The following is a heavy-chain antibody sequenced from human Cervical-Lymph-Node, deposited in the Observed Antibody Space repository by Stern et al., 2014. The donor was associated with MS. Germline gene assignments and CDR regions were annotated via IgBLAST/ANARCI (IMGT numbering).Heavy chain of an antibody. CDR1: GASLTNSNW. CDR2: IYQSGST. V-gene: IGHV4-4*02. Sequence: QVQLQESGPGLVNPSETLSLTCVVSGASLTNSNWCNWVRPPPGKGLEWIGEIYQSGSTNYIPSLKSRATISLDKSKNHFSLTLNSVTAADTAIYYCATDISIGHGTFDIWGQGTMVIVSS. CDR3: ATDISIGHGTFDI. J-gene: IGHJ3*02.